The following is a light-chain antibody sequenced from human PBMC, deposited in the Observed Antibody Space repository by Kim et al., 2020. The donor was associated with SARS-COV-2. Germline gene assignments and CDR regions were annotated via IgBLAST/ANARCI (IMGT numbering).Light chain of an antibody. CDR2: DVS. J-gene: IGLJ2*01. V-gene: IGLV2-14*03. Sequence: QYALTQPASVSGSPGQSITISCTGTSSDVGDYKYVSWYQQHPGKAPQLMISDVSKRPSGVSNRFSGSKSANTASLTISGLQGEDEAVYYCSSYTSSSILFGGGTQLTVL. CDR3: SSYTSSSIL. CDR1: SSDVGDYKY.